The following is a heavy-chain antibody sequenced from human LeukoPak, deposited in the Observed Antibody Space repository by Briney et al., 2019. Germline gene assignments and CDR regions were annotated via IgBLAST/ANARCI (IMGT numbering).Heavy chain of an antibody. J-gene: IGHJ3*02. CDR3: TRHFGGDAFDI. V-gene: IGHV4-59*08. CDR2: IHYSGST. Sequence: SETLSLTCAVSGGSISSYYWSWIRQPPGRGLEWIGSIHYSGSTSYNSSLKSRVTMSIDTSKNQFSLKLNSVTAADTAVYYCTRHFGGDAFDIWGQGTMVTVSS. CDR1: GGSISSYY. D-gene: IGHD3-16*01.